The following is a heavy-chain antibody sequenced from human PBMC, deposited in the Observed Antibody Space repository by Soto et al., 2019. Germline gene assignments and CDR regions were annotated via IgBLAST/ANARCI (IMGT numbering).Heavy chain of an antibody. CDR1: GGSVSSDY. Sequence: PSETLSLTCTVTGGSVSSDYWSWIRQPPGKGLEWIGYAHNSGNTDYNPSLKSRATISLDVSRNEFSLSLRSVTAADTAVYYCAEGGWYGGHWGQGTLVTVSS. CDR2: AHNSGNT. V-gene: IGHV4-59*08. J-gene: IGHJ4*02. CDR3: AEGGWYGGH. D-gene: IGHD6-19*01.